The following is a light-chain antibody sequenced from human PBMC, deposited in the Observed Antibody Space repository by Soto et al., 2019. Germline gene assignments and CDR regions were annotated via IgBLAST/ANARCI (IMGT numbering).Light chain of an antibody. Sequence: SYELTQPPSVSVAPGQTATITCGGKKIGTKTVHWYQQKPGQAPVVVVYVDTDRPSGIPERFSGSNTGNTATLTISRVEAGDEADYFCQVWDSGSDHYVYGAGTKVTVL. J-gene: IGLJ1*01. CDR3: QVWDSGSDHYV. CDR2: VDT. CDR1: KIGTKT. V-gene: IGLV3-21*02.